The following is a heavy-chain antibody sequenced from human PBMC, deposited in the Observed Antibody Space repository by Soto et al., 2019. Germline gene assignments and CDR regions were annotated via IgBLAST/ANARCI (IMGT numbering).Heavy chain of an antibody. Sequence: SETLSLTCTASGGSVSSGSYYWSWIRQPPGKGLRWIGYLYYSGSTNYNTSLKSRVTISVDTSKNQFSLKRSSVTAADTAVFYCARDVSGGYYECYYGMDVWGQGTTVAVSS. CDR1: GGSVSSGSYY. D-gene: IGHD1-26*01. V-gene: IGHV4-61*01. CDR3: ARDVSGGYYECYYGMDV. CDR2: LYYSGST. J-gene: IGHJ6*02.